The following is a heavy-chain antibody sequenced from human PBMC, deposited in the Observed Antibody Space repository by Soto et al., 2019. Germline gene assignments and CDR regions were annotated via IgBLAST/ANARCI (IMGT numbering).Heavy chain of an antibody. CDR2: ISPIFGTA. J-gene: IGHJ4*02. V-gene: IGHV1-69*05. D-gene: IGHD1-26*01. Sequence: QVQLVQSGAEVKEPGSSVRVSCKASGDSFSSYSFSWVRQAPGQGLEWMGGISPIFGTANYAHKFLVRLXXXXXXXXXXXXXXXXXXXXXXXXXXXXXRGVTRGSFPPFDYWGQGTLVTVSS. CDR3: XRGVTRGSFPPFDY. CDR1: GDSFSSYS.